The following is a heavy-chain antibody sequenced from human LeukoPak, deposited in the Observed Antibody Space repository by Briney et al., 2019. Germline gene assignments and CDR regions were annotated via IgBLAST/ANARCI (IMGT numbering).Heavy chain of an antibody. D-gene: IGHD3-9*01. CDR1: GGSISSYY. V-gene: IGHV4-59*12. CDR3: ASWYYDILTGYYPAHDY. J-gene: IGHJ4*02. CDR2: IYYSGRT. Sequence: SETLSLTCTVSGGSISSYYWSWVRQPPGKGLEWVGYIYYSGRTNYNPSPKSRVTISEDTCKNQFSLKVSSVTAADTAVYYCASWYYDILTGYYPAHDYWGQGTLVTVSS.